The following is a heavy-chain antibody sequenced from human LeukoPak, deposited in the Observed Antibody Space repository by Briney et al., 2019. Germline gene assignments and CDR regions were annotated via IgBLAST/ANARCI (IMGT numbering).Heavy chain of an antibody. V-gene: IGHV1-2*02. CDR2: ISPNSGGT. D-gene: IGHD3-10*01. CDR3: AREPSGSGGYDY. CDR1: GFTFSVYY. J-gene: IGHJ4*02. Sequence: GASVKVSFKASGFTFSVYYMHWVRQAPGQGLEWMAWISPNSGGTNYVQKFQGRVTVTRDTSISTDYMEISGLTSDDTALYYCAREPSGSGGYDYWGQGTLVTVSS.